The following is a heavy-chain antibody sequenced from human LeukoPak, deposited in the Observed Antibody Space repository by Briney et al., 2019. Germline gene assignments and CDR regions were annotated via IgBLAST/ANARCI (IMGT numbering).Heavy chain of an antibody. D-gene: IGHD6-19*01. J-gene: IGHJ6*03. V-gene: IGHV3-53*01. CDR3: ARDNGAGYYYYLDV. Sequence: GSLRLPCAASGFKGSSRYMSWVRPASGRGLEWVSVIYSGGSTYYADSVKGRFIISRDNLKNTVFLQVNSLRVEDTAVYYCARDNGAGYYYYLDVWGKGTTVTVSS. CDR1: GFKGSSRY. CDR2: IYSGGST.